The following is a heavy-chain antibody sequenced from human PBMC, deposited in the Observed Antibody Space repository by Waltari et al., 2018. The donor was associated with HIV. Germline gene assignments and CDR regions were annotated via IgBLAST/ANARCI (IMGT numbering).Heavy chain of an antibody. CDR2: IYDSGGT. CDR1: DGSFSSSNNS. V-gene: IGHV4-39*01. CDR3: ARRPQGDWFDP. Sequence: QLQLQELGPGLVKPSETLSLTCYVSDGSFSSSNNSWCWGRQPLGKGLEGIGTIYDSGGTYYTPSLKSRVTIYIETSKNQFSLKRRSANAADTDVYNCARRPQGDWFDPWGQGTLVTVSS. J-gene: IGHJ5*02. D-gene: IGHD1-26*01.